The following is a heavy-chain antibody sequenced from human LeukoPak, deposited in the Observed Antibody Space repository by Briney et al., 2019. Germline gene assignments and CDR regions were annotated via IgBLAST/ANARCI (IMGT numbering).Heavy chain of an antibody. Sequence: GGSLRLSCAASGFTFSDYYMSWIRQAPGKGREGVSYIGSSGSPIYYADSVKGRLTISRDNAKNALYLQMNSLRAEDTAVYYCARLGSGSDYWGQGTLVTVSS. J-gene: IGHJ4*02. CDR1: GFTFSDYY. V-gene: IGHV3-11*01. D-gene: IGHD6-19*01. CDR3: ARLGSGSDY. CDR2: IGSSGSPI.